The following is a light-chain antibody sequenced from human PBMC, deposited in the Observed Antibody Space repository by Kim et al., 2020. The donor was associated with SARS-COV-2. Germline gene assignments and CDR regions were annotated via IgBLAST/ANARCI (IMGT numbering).Light chain of an antibody. V-gene: IGLV3-21*04. J-gene: IGLJ2*01. CDR3: QLWDSSSDHVV. Sequence: APGKTARITCGGNNIGSKSEHWYQQKPGQAPVLVIYNDSDRPSGIPERFSGSNSGNTATLTISRVEAGDEADYYCQLWDSSSDHVVFGGGTQLTVL. CDR1: NIGSKS. CDR2: NDS.